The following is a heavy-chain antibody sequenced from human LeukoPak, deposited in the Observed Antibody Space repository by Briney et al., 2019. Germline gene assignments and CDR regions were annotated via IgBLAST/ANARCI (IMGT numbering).Heavy chain of an antibody. Sequence: GGSLRLSCAASGFTFSSYGMHWVRQAPGKGLEWVAFIRYDGSNKYYADSVKGRFTVSRDNSKNTLYLQMNSLRAEDTAAYYCVRGAYSSSWLNFDYWGQGTLVTVSS. CDR2: IRYDGSNK. CDR1: GFTFSSYG. D-gene: IGHD6-13*01. V-gene: IGHV3-30*02. CDR3: VRGAYSSSWLNFDY. J-gene: IGHJ4*02.